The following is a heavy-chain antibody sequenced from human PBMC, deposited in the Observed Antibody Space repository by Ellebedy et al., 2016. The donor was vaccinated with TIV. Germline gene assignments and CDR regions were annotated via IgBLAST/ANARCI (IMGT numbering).Heavy chain of an antibody. CDR2: INPYNGDT. D-gene: IGHD2-21*02. Sequence: ASVKVSCXASGYTFTSSGITWVRQAPGQGLEWMGWINPYNGDTVYAQKFQDRATMTADTSTSTAYMDVRSLTSDDTAVYYCARDGFCSGAACYSEGSDPWGQGTLVTVSS. V-gene: IGHV1-18*04. CDR3: ARDGFCSGAACYSEGSDP. CDR1: GYTFTSSG. J-gene: IGHJ5*02.